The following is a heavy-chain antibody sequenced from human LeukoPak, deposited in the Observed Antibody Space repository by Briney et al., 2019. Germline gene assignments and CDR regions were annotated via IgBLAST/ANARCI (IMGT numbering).Heavy chain of an antibody. CDR1: GFTFSDYS. Sequence: PGGSLRLSCAASGFTFSDYSMNWVRQAPGKGLEWVSYISFSVNTKYYGDSVEGRFTISRDNAKNSLYLQMNSLRAEDTAVYYCARDGGYCSSTNCYLGVWGQGTMVTVSS. D-gene: IGHD2-2*01. CDR2: ISFSVNTK. V-gene: IGHV3-48*01. J-gene: IGHJ3*01. CDR3: ARDGGYCSSTNCYLGV.